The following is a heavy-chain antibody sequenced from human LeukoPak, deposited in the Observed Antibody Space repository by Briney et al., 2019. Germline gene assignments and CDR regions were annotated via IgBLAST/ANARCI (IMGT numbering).Heavy chain of an antibody. CDR2: ISSSGSII. V-gene: IGHV3-48*03. CDR1: GFTFSSYN. Sequence: GGSLRLSCAASGFTFSSYNINWVRQAPAKGLEWVSYISSSGSIIYYADSVKGRFTISRDNAKNSLYLQMNSLRGEDTAVYYCARGRWFDPWGQGTLVTVSS. CDR3: ARGRWFDP. J-gene: IGHJ5*02.